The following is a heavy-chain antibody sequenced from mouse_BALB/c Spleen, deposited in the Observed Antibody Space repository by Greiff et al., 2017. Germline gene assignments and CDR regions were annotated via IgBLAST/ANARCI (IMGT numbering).Heavy chain of an antibody. CDR3: VGHARWDRDYAMDY. CDR1: GFTFNTYA. J-gene: IGHJ4*01. Sequence: EVHLVESGGGLVQPKGSLKLSCAASGFTFNTYAMNWVRQAPGKGMEWVARIRSKSNNYSTYYADSVKDRFTISRDDSQSMLYLQMNNLKTEDTAKYYCVGHARWDRDYAMDYWGQGTSVTVSS. D-gene: IGHD3-3*01. CDR2: IRSKSNNYST. V-gene: IGHV10-1*02.